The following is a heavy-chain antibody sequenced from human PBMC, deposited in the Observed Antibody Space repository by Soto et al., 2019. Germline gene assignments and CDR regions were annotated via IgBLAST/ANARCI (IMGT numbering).Heavy chain of an antibody. V-gene: IGHV1-46*01. Sequence: QLVQSGGEVQQPGASVKVSCKAPRDTFTSYYINWVRQAPGQGLEWMGVINPHGGSTAYAQKFKGRVTLTIDKYASTVYMEVSSLPSEDTAMYYCGRSSGGNFGIIIEGTNWFAPWGQGTLVTVSS. CDR1: RDTFTSYY. CDR2: INPHGGST. D-gene: IGHD1-26*01. CDR3: GRSSGGNFGIIIEGTNWFAP. J-gene: IGHJ5*02.